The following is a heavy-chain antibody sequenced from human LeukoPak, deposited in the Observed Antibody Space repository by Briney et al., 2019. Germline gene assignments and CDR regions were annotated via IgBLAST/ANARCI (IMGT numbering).Heavy chain of an antibody. D-gene: IGHD2-15*01. Sequence: GGSLRLSCAVSGFTFSNHDMTWVRQTPGKGLEWVSSISATGGHTYYADSVQGRFTISRDNSKNTLSLQLNSLRAEDTAVYYCAKADYPTVSCIDDWGQGTLVTVSS. CDR2: ISATGGHT. CDR1: GFTFSNHD. CDR3: AKADYPTVSCIDD. V-gene: IGHV3-23*01. J-gene: IGHJ4*02.